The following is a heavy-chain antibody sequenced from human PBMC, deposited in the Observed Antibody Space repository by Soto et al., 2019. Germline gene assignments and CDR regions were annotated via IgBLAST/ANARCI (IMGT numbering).Heavy chain of an antibody. V-gene: IGHV1-2*02. Sequence: ASVKVSCKASGGTFSSYAISWVRQAPGQGLEWMGWINPNSGGTNYAQKFQGRVTMTRDTSISTAYMELSRLRSDDTAVYYCARATSFSSSWYYFDYWGQGTLVTVSS. J-gene: IGHJ4*02. D-gene: IGHD6-13*01. CDR2: INPNSGGT. CDR1: GGTFSSYA. CDR3: ARATSFSSSWYYFDY.